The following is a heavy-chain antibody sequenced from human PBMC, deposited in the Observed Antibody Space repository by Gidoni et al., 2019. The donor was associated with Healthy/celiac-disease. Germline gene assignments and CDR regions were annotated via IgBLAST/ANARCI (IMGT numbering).Heavy chain of an antibody. Sequence: QVQLVESGGGVVQPGRSLRLSCAASGFTFSSYGMHWVRQAPGKGLEWVAVIWYDGSNKYYADSVKGRFTISRDNSKNTLYLQMNSLRAEDTAVYYCARDRDHCSSTSCYRRGRGMDVWGQGTTVTVSS. V-gene: IGHV3-33*01. CDR2: IWYDGSNK. D-gene: IGHD2-2*02. J-gene: IGHJ6*02. CDR1: GFTFSSYG. CDR3: ARDRDHCSSTSCYRRGRGMDV.